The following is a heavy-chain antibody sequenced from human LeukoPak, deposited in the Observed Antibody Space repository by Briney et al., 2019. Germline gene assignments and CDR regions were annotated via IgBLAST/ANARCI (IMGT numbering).Heavy chain of an antibody. CDR3: ARERWFGEAYFDY. CDR1: GFTFSGYT. V-gene: IGHV3-48*04. Sequence: PGGSLRLSCAASGFTFSGYTMAWVRQAPGKGLEWVSHISSSSSTIYYADSVKGRFTISRDNAKSPLYLQMNSLRAEDTAVYYCARERWFGEAYFDYWGQGTLVTVSS. J-gene: IGHJ4*02. D-gene: IGHD3-10*01. CDR2: ISSSSSTI.